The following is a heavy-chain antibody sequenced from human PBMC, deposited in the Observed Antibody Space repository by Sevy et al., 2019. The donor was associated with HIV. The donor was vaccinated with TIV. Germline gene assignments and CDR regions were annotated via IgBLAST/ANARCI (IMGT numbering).Heavy chain of an antibody. V-gene: IGHV4-61*08. Sequence: SETLSLTCTVSGASVSSAGHYWSWIRQPPGKGLEWIGYIFYSSNTNYNPSLKSRFTSSVDTSKSQVSLQLTSVTATDTAVYYCAQYCSSTSCSDYYAMDVWGQGTTVTVSS. CDR1: GASVSSAGHY. J-gene: IGHJ6*02. CDR3: AQYCSSTSCSDYYAMDV. CDR2: IFYSSNT. D-gene: IGHD2-2*01.